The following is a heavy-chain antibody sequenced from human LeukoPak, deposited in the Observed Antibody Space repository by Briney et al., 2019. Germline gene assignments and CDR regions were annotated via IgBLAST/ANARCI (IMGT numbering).Heavy chain of an antibody. V-gene: IGHV4-59*01. Sequence: SETLSLTCTVSGGSISSYYWSWIRQPPGKGLEWIGYIYYSGSTNYNPSLKSRVTISVDTSKNQFSLKLSSVTAADTAVYYCARGRKRVAGTSRDYWGQGTLVTVSS. CDR2: IYYSGST. D-gene: IGHD6-19*01. J-gene: IGHJ4*02. CDR3: ARGRKRVAGTSRDY. CDR1: GGSISSYY.